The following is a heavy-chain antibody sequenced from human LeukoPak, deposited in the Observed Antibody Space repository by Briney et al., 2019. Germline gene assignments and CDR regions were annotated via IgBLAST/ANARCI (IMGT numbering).Heavy chain of an antibody. J-gene: IGHJ4*02. D-gene: IGHD3-10*01. CDR2: IYHSGST. V-gene: IGHV4-38-2*01. CDR1: GYSISGGYY. CDR3: ARVRSAAEVFDY. Sequence: PSETLSLTCAVSGYSISGGYYWGWIRQPPGKGLEWIGSIYHSGSTYYNPSLKSRVTISVDTSKNQFSLKLSSVTAADTAVYYCARVRSAAEVFDYWGQGTLVTVSS.